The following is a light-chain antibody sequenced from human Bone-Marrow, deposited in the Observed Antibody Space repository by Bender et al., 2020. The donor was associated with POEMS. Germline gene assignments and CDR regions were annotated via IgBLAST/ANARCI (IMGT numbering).Light chain of an antibody. CDR3: CSYAGLFYV. CDR2: DVS. CDR1: SSDVGNYNL. Sequence: QSALTQPASVSGSPGQSITISCTGTSSDVGNYNLVSWYQQHPGKAPKLIIYDVSKRPSGVPDRFSGSKSGNTASLAISGLRAEDEADYYCCSYAGLFYVFGGGTTVTVL. V-gene: IGLV2-23*02. J-gene: IGLJ1*01.